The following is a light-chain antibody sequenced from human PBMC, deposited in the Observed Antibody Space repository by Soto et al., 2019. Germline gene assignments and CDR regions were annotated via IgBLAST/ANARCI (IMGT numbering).Light chain of an antibody. CDR3: QQYKTYWT. CDR1: QDISNY. V-gene: IGKV1-13*02. CDR2: DAS. Sequence: AIQMTQSPSSLSASVGDRVTITCQASQDISNYLNWYQQKPGKAPKLLIYDASSLESGVPSRFSGSGSGTEFTLTISSLQPDDFATYYCQQYKTYWTFGPGTKVE. J-gene: IGKJ1*01.